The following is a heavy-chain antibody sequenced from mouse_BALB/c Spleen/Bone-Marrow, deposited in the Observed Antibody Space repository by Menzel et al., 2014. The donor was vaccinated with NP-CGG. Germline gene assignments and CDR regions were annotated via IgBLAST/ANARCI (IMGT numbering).Heavy chain of an antibody. Sequence: QVQLQQSGAELARPGASVKLSCKASGYTFTSYWMQWVKQRPGQGLEWIGAIYPGDGDTRYTQKFKGKATLTADKSSSTAYMQLSSLASEDTAVYYCARSGAMDYWGQEPQSPSPQ. CDR1: GYTFTSYW. D-gene: IGHD3-2*02. V-gene: IGHV1-87*01. J-gene: IGHJ4*01. CDR2: IYPGDGDT. CDR3: ARSGAMDY.